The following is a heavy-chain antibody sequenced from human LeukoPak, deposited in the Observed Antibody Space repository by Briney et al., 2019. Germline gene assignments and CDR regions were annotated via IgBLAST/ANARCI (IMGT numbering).Heavy chain of an antibody. V-gene: IGHV1-18*01. J-gene: IGHJ3*02. CDR2: ISAYNGNT. Sequence: ASVKVSCKASGYTFTSYGISWVRQAPGQGLEWMGWISAYNGNTNYAQKLQGRVTMTTDTSTRTAYMALRSLRSDDTAVYYCARDLRYCSGGSCYSPCDIWGQGTMVTVSS. D-gene: IGHD2-15*01. CDR3: ARDLRYCSGGSCYSPCDI. CDR1: GYTFTSYG.